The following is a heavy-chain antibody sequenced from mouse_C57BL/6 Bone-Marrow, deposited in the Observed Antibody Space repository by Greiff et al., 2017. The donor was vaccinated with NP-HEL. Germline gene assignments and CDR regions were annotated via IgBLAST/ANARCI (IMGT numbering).Heavy chain of an antibody. CDR3: ARGEDYDGYYVAMDY. CDR1: GFTFSSYA. D-gene: IGHD2-3*01. CDR2: ISDGGSYT. J-gene: IGHJ4*01. Sequence: EVHLVESGGGLVKPGGSLKLSCAASGFTFSSYAMSWVRQTPEKRLAWVATISDGGSYTYYPDNVKGRFTISRDNAKNNLYLQMSHLKSEDTAMYYCARGEDYDGYYVAMDYWGQGTSVTVSS. V-gene: IGHV5-4*01.